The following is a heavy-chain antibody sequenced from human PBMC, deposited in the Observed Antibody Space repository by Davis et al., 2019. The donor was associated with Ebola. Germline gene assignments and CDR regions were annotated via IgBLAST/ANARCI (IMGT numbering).Heavy chain of an antibody. Sequence: ASVTVSCKASGYTLVSYYAHWVRQAPGQGLEWMGIINPSGGTTTYAQKFQGRVTMTRDTSTNTLYMELSSLTSGDTAVYYCVRDLRGWGDFDYWGQGTLVTVSS. CDR1: GYTLVSYY. J-gene: IGHJ4*02. V-gene: IGHV1-46*01. CDR2: INPSGGTT. D-gene: IGHD3-10*01. CDR3: VRDLRGWGDFDY.